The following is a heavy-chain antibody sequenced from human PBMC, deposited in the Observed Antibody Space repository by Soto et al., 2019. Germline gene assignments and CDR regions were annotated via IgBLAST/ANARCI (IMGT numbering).Heavy chain of an antibody. CDR1: GFIFSSYS. D-gene: IGHD5-18*01. CDR2: ISSSSSYI. J-gene: IGHJ4*02. Sequence: ESGGGLVKPGGSLRLSCAASGFIFSSYSMNWVRQAPGKGMEWVSSISSSSSYIYYADSVKGRFTISRDNAKNSLYLQMNSLRAEDTAVYYCARDQPGYSYGYGLGYWGQGTLVTVSS. V-gene: IGHV3-21*01. CDR3: ARDQPGYSYGYGLGY.